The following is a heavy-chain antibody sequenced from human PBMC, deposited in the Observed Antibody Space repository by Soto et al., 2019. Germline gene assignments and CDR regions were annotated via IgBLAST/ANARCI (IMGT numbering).Heavy chain of an antibody. CDR3: AHRTGAAAGYWYFDL. CDR2: IYWDDDK. V-gene: IGHV2-5*02. J-gene: IGHJ2*01. Sequence: QITLKESGPTLVKPTQTLTLTCTFSGFSLSTSGVGVGWIRQPPGRALEWLALIYWDDDKRYSPSLKSRLTITKDTSKNQVVLTMTNMDPVDTATYYCAHRTGAAAGYWYFDLWGRGTLVTVSS. D-gene: IGHD6-13*01. CDR1: GFSLSTSGVG.